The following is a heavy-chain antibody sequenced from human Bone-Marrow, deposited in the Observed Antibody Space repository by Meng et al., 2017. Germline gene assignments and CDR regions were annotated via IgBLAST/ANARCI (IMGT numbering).Heavy chain of an antibody. Sequence: QVQLQQWGAGLLKPSETLSPTCAVYGGSFSDYYWSWIRQPPGKGLEWIGEINHSGSTNYNPSLKSRVSISVDTSKNQFSLRLSSVTAADTAVYYCASFDHIPRRNYFDYWGQGTLVTVSS. D-gene: IGHD2-21*01. V-gene: IGHV4-34*01. CDR1: GGSFSDYY. CDR2: INHSGST. J-gene: IGHJ4*02. CDR3: ASFDHIPRRNYFDY.